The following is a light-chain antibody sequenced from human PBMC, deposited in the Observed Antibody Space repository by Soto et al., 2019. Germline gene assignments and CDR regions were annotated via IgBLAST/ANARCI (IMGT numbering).Light chain of an antibody. V-gene: IGKV3D-15*01. CDR2: GAS. Sequence: EIVMTQSPATLSVSPGERATLSCRASQSVSSNLAWYQQKPGQAPRLLIYGASTRATGIRARFSGSGSGTEFTLTISSLQSEDFAVYYCQQYNNWPPYTCGQGTKLEIK. J-gene: IGKJ2*01. CDR3: QQYNNWPPYT. CDR1: QSVSSN.